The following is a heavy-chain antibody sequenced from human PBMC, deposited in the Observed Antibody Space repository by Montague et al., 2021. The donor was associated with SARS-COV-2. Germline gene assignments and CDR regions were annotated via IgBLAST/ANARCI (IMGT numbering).Heavy chain of an antibody. CDR1: GFSLSTSGMR. CDR3: ARIWGATRGDAFDI. J-gene: IGHJ3*02. D-gene: IGHD1-26*01. Sequence: PALVKPTQTLTLTCTFSGFSLSTSGMRVSWIRQPPGKALEWPALIDWDDDKYYSTSLKTRLTISKDTSKNQVVLTMTNMDPVDTATYYCARIWGATRGDAFDIWGQGTMVTVSS. CDR2: IDWDDDK. V-gene: IGHV2-70*01.